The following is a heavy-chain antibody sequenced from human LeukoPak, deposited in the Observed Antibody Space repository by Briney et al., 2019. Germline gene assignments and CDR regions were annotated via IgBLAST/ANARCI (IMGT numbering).Heavy chain of an antibody. CDR2: ITTSGPYT. D-gene: IGHD3-10*01. V-gene: IGHV3-11*03. Sequence: GGSLILSCAASGFTFSNYYMSWIRQTPGKGLEWVSYITTSGPYTNYADSVKGRFTISRDNAKNSLYLQMNSLSPEDTAVYYCARFMGSGTYTPDYWGQGTLVTVSS. CDR1: GFTFSNYY. J-gene: IGHJ4*02. CDR3: ARFMGSGTYTPDY.